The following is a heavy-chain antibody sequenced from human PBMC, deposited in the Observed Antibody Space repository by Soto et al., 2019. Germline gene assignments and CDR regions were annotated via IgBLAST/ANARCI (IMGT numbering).Heavy chain of an antibody. CDR1: GFTFSNAW. J-gene: IGHJ3*02. Sequence: GGSLRLSCAASGFTFSNAWMSWVRQAPGKGLEWVGRIKSKTDGGTTDYAAPVKGRFTISRDDSKNTLYLQMNSLKTEDTAVYYCTTPSPWLTGDAFDIWGQGTMVTVSS. D-gene: IGHD7-27*01. V-gene: IGHV3-15*01. CDR3: TTPSPWLTGDAFDI. CDR2: IKSKTDGGTT.